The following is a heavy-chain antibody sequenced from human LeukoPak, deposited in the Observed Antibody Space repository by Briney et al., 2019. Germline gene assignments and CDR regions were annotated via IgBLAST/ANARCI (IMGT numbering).Heavy chain of an antibody. D-gene: IGHD4-17*01. CDR2: IYWNDDK. V-gene: IGHV2-5*01. J-gene: IGHJ2*01. CDR3: AHYDYGDYAWSRSRYFDL. CDR1: GFSLSTSGVG. Sequence: ESGPTLVNPTQTLTLTCTFSGFSLSTSGVGVGWIRQPPGKALEWLALIYWNDDKRYSPSLKSRLTITKDTSKNQVVLTMTNMDPVDTATYYCAHYDYGDYAWSRSRYFDLWGRGTLVTVSS.